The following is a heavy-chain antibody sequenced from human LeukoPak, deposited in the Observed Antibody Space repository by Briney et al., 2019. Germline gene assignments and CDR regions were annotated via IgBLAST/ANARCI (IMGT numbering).Heavy chain of an antibody. D-gene: IGHD3-10*01. CDR1: GGSISSGDYY. CDR2: IYYSGST. V-gene: IGHV4-30-4*01. J-gene: IGHJ2*01. CDR3: AKNPITMVRGADYWYFDL. Sequence: SETLSLTCTVSGGSISSGDYYWSWIRQLPGKGLEWIGYIYYSGSTYYNPSLKSRVTISVDTSKNQFSLKLSSVTAADTAVYYCAKNPITMVRGADYWYFDLWGRGTLVTVSS.